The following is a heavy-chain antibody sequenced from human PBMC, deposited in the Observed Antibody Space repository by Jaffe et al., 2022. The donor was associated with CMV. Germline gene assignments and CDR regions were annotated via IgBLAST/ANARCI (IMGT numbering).Heavy chain of an antibody. V-gene: IGHV3-11*05. J-gene: IGHJ5*02. D-gene: IGHD2-2*01. CDR1: GFTFSDYY. Sequence: QVQLVESGGGLVKPAGSLRLSCAASGFTFSDYYMSWIRQAPGKGLEWVSYISDSSVYTNYADSVKGRFTISRDNAKNLLYLQMNSLRVEDTAIYFCARDCSATNCYRGTKNWFDPWGQGTLVTVSS. CDR2: ISDSSVYT. CDR3: ARDCSATNCYRGTKNWFDP.